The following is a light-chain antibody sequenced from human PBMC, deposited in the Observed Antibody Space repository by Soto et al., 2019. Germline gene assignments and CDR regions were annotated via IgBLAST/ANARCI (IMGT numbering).Light chain of an antibody. J-gene: IGKJ4*01. Sequence: DVQMTQSPSSLSASVGDRVTITCRASQDINNYLAWFQQKPGQAPKSLIYAASSLQSGVPSNFSGSGSGTDFTLTISSLQPEDFGTYYCQQYQNYPVTFGGGTKVEIK. CDR1: QDINNY. CDR2: AAS. CDR3: QQYQNYPVT. V-gene: IGKV1-16*02.